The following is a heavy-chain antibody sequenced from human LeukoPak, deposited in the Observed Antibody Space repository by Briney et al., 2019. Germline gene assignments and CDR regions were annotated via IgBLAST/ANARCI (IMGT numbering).Heavy chain of an antibody. Sequence: PGGSLRLSCAASGFIFSSYAMSWVRQVPGKGLEWVSGIRDSGDSTFYADSVKGRFTISRDNSKNTLDLQMNGLRVDDTAIYFCAKESAVTGIPYFDYWGQGSLVTVSS. J-gene: IGHJ4*02. CDR1: GFIFSSYA. CDR2: IRDSGDST. D-gene: IGHD2-21*02. CDR3: AKESAVTGIPYFDY. V-gene: IGHV3-23*01.